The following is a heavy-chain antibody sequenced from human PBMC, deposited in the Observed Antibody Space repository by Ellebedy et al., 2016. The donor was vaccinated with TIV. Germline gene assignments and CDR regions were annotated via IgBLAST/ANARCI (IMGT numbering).Heavy chain of an antibody. J-gene: IGHJ4*02. Sequence: ASVKVSCKASGYTFTKYYMHWVRQAPGQGLEWMGMINPSGGSTSYAQKFQGRVTMTRDTSTSTVYMELSSLRSEDTAVYYCTCLQLGIADYFDYWGQGALSPSPQ. CDR2: INPSGGST. CDR3: TCLQLGIADYFDY. CDR1: GYTFTKYY. D-gene: IGHD6-13*01. V-gene: IGHV1-46*01.